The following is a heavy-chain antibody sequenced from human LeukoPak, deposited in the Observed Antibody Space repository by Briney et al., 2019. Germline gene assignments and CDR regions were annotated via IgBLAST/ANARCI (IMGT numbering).Heavy chain of an antibody. CDR2: IYSGGST. V-gene: IGHV3-53*01. D-gene: IGHD1-7*01. CDR3: AKDEGNSHFDY. Sequence: GGSLRLSCAASGFTVSSNYMSWVRQAPGKGLEWVSVIYSGGSTYYADSVKGRFTISRDNSKNTLYLQMNSLRAEDTAVYYCAKDEGNSHFDYWGQGTLVTVSS. J-gene: IGHJ4*02. CDR1: GFTVSSNY.